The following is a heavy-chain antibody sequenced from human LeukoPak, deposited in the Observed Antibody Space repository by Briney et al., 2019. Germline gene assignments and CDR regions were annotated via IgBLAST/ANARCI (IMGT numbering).Heavy chain of an antibody. CDR3: AKQTGGFSSVWSPFDY. Sequence: PGGSLRLSCAASGLTFSSYAMSWVGQAPGKGGEGVSAIRGCGGSTYYAASVTGRFTISRDNSRNTLYLQMNSLRAENTAVYYCAKQTGGFSSVWSPFDYAGRGTLVTVSP. CDR1: GLTFSSYA. V-gene: IGHV3-23*01. D-gene: IGHD6-19*01. J-gene: IGHJ4*02. CDR2: IRGCGGST.